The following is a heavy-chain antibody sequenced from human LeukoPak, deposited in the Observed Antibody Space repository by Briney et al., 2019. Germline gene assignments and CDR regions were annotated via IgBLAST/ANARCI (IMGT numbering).Heavy chain of an antibody. D-gene: IGHD6-13*01. Sequence: KTGGSLRLSCAASGFTFSSSNMNWVRQAPGEGLEWVSSISSSSSYIYYADSVKGRFTISRDNAKNSLYMQMNSLRAEDTAVYYCARSSWRSHYFDYWGQGTLVTVSS. V-gene: IGHV3-21*03. CDR1: GFTFSSSN. CDR3: ARSSWRSHYFDY. CDR2: ISSSSSYI. J-gene: IGHJ4*02.